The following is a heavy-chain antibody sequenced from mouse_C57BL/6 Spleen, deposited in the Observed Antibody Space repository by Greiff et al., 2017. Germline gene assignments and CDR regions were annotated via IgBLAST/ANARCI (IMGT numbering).Heavy chain of an antibody. CDR3: ARRDYGSSYPFDY. CDR2: INPNNGGT. Sequence: EVKLVESGPELVKPGASVKIPCKASGYTFTDYNMDWVKQSHGKSLEWIGDINPNNGGTIYNQKFKGKATLTVDKSSSTAYMELRSLTSEDTAVYYCARRDYGSSYPFDYWGQGTTLTVSS. J-gene: IGHJ2*01. D-gene: IGHD1-1*01. CDR1: GYTFTDYN. V-gene: IGHV1-18*01.